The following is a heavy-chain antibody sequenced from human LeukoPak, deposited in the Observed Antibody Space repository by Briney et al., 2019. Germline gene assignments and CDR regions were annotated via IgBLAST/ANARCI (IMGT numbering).Heavy chain of an antibody. CDR1: GFTFSNDW. D-gene: IGHD3-16*01. Sequence: GGSLRLSCAATGFTFSNDWMTWVRQAPGKGLEWVANIRQDGGETFYVDSVKGRFTISRDNAKNSLYLQMNSLRAEDTALYYCVSNWGSYPDCWGQGALVAVSA. J-gene: IGHJ4*02. CDR3: VSNWGSYPDC. V-gene: IGHV3-7*01. CDR2: IRQDGGET.